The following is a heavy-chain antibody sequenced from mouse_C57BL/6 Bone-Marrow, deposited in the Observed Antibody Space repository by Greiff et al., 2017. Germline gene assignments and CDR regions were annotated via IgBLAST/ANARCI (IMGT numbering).Heavy chain of an antibody. J-gene: IGHJ4*01. D-gene: IGHD2-3*01. CDR2: IYPRSGNT. V-gene: IGHV1-81*01. Sequence: VQLQQSGAELARPGASVTLSCKASGYTFTSYGISWVKQSTGQGLEWIGEIYPRSGNTYYHAKFPGTATLTADKSYSTAYMVLRSLTAEDSAFYFGARDGYYYAMDYWGQGTSGTVAS. CDR3: ARDGYYYAMDY. CDR1: GYTFTSYG.